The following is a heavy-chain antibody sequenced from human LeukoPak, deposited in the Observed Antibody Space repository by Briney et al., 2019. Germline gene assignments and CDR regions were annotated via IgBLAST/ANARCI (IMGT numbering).Heavy chain of an antibody. V-gene: IGHV4-4*02. Sequence: SGTLSLTCAVSGGSISSSNWWSWVRQPPGKGLEWIGEIYHSGSTIYNPSLKSRVTISVDKSKNQFSLKLSSVTAADTAVYYCARDFLMVRRVFDYWGQGTLVTVSS. CDR1: GGSISSSNW. D-gene: IGHD3-10*01. CDR3: ARDFLMVRRVFDY. CDR2: IYHSGST. J-gene: IGHJ4*02.